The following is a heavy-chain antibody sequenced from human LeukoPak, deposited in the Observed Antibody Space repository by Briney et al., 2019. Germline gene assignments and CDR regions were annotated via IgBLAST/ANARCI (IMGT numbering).Heavy chain of an antibody. D-gene: IGHD6-19*01. CDR3: AKAGRDVVAVAGHYYYGMDV. Sequence: GGSLRLSCAASGFTFSSYGMHWVRQAPGKGLEWVAVISYDGSNKYYADSVKDRFTISRDNSKNTLYLQMNSLRAEDTAVYYCAKAGRDVVAVAGHYYYGMDVWGKGTTVTVSS. CDR2: ISYDGSNK. J-gene: IGHJ6*04. V-gene: IGHV3-30*18. CDR1: GFTFSSYG.